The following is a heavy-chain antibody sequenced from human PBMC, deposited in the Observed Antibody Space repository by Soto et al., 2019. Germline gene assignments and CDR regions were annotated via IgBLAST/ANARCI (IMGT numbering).Heavy chain of an antibody. CDR2: IIPIIGII. CDR1: GGTFSTYT. CDR3: ARRAPPMDV. J-gene: IGHJ6*02. Sequence: ASVKVSCKASGGTFSTYTITWVRQAPGQGLEWMGRIIPIIGIINYAQKFQGRVTITADKFTGTAYMELRSLRSDDTAVYYCARRAPPMDVWGQGTTVTVSS. V-gene: IGHV1-69*02.